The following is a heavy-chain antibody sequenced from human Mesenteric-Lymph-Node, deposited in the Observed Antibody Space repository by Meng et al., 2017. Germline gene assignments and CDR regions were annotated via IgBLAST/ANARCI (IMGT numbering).Heavy chain of an antibody. CDR3: AQAGGYSGYDYAFLY. V-gene: IGHV4-59*01. J-gene: IGHJ4*02. D-gene: IGHD5-12*01. CDR1: GGSISSYY. CDR2: IYYSGNT. Sequence: SETLSLTCTVSGGSISSYYWSWIRQPPGKGLEWIGYIYYSGNTHYNPSLKSRVTISVDTSKNQFSLKLSSVTAADTAVYYCAQAGGYSGYDYAFLYWGQGTLVTVSS.